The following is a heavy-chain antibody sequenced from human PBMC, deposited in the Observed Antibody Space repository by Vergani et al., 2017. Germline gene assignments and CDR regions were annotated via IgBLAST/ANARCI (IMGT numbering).Heavy chain of an antibody. CDR1: GYTFTSYG. V-gene: IGHV1-18*01. CDR2: LSAYHGNT. CDR3: ARDGYYYDSSGSYYYYGMDV. J-gene: IGHJ6*02. Sequence: QVQLVQPGAEVKKPGASVKISCKASGYTFTSYGISWVRQAPGQGLEWMGWLSAYHGNTTYAQKLQGRVTMTTDTATSTAYMELRSLRSDDTAVYYCARDGYYYDSSGSYYYYGMDVWGQGTTVTVSS. D-gene: IGHD3-22*01.